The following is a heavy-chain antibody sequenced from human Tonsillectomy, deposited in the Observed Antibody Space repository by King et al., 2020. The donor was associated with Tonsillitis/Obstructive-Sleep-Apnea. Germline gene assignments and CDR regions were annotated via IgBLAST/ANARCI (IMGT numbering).Heavy chain of an antibody. D-gene: IGHD2-2*02. V-gene: IGHV3-30*18. CDR3: AKDLGVVPAAINDGMDV. J-gene: IGHJ6*02. Sequence: QLVQSGGGVVQPGRSLRLSCAASGFTFSSYGMHWVRQAPGKGLEWVAVISYDGSNKYYADSVKGRFTIYRDNSKNTLYLQMNSLRAEDTAVYYCAKDLGVVPAAINDGMDVWGQGTTVTVSS. CDR2: ISYDGSNK. CDR1: GFTFSSYG.